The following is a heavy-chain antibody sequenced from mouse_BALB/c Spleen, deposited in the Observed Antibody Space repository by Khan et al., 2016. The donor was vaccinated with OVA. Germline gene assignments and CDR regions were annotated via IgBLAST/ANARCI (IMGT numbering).Heavy chain of an antibody. Sequence: EVQLQESGPGLVKPSQSLSLTCTVTGYSITSDYAWNWIRQFPGNKLEWMGYISNSGSTTYNPSPKSRISITQDQSKNQFFLQLNSVTTDDTATYHCASELGRYYALDYWGQGTSVTVSS. CDR1: GYSITSDYA. D-gene: IGHD4-1*01. V-gene: IGHV3-2*02. CDR3: ASELGRYYALDY. J-gene: IGHJ4*01. CDR2: ISNSGST.